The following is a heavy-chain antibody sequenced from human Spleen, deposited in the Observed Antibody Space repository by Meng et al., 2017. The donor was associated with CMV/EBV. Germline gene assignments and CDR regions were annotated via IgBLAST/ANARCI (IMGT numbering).Heavy chain of an antibody. Sequence: LSLTCAASGFTVSSNYMSWVRQAPGKGLEWVSVIYSGGSTYYADSVKGRFTISRDNSKNTLYLQMNSLRAEDTAVYYCARAYSSSSPDYWGQGTLVTVSS. CDR1: GFTVSSNY. J-gene: IGHJ4*02. D-gene: IGHD6-6*01. V-gene: IGHV3-53*01. CDR2: IYSGGST. CDR3: ARAYSSSSPDY.